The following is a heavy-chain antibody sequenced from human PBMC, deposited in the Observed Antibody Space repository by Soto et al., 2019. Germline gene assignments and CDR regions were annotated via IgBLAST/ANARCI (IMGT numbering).Heavy chain of an antibody. CDR3: ARDRGVVTSGSAYYFDY. D-gene: IGHD2-2*01. CDR2: ISGYNGNT. CDR1: GYTFRSYG. J-gene: IGHJ4*02. Sequence: QVQLVQSGPEVKKPGASVKVSCKATGYTFRSYGVTWVRQAPGRGLEWMGWISGYNGNTEYSQKLQGRVTMTTDTSTSTVDMGLRSLGSADTAVYYCARDRGVVTSGSAYYFDYWGQGTLVTVSS. V-gene: IGHV1-18*01.